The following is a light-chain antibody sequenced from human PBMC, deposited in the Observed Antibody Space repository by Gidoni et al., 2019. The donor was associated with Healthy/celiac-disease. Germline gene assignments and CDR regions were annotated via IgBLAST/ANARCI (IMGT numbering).Light chain of an antibody. CDR1: QSVSSN. CDR2: GAS. J-gene: IGKJ2*01. V-gene: IGKV3D-15*01. Sequence: EIVMTQSPATLSVSPGERATLSCRASQSVSSNLAWYQPKPGQAPRLLNYGASTRATCIPARFSGSGSGTEFTLTISSLQSEDFAVYYCQQYNNWPRTFGQGTKLEIK. CDR3: QQYNNWPRT.